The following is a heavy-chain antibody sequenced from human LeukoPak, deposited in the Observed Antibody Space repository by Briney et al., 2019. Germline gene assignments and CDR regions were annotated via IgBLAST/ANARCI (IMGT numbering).Heavy chain of an antibody. CDR3: AKDHRDDGLYDIDY. D-gene: IGHD5-24*01. Sequence: GGSLRLSCVASGFTFTTYSMNWVRQAAGKGLEWVAIIYQTGPTFYADSVKGRFTASRDDSKNTLYLQMHSLRAEDTAVYYCAKDHRDDGLYDIDYWGQGTLVIVSS. CDR1: GFTFTTYS. CDR2: IYQTGPT. V-gene: IGHV3-23*01. J-gene: IGHJ4*02.